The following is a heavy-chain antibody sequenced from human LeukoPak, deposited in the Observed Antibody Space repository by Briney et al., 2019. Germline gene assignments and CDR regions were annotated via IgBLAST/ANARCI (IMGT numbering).Heavy chain of an antibody. CDR3: ARFSGYDGYYFDY. Sequence: PSETLSLTCSVSGGSISTYYWSWIRQPPGKGLECIGYNYYSGSTNYNPSLKSRVTISVDTSKNQFSLKLTSETAADTAVYYCARFSGYDGYYFDYWGQGTLVTVSS. CDR1: GGSISTYY. J-gene: IGHJ4*02. V-gene: IGHV4-59*08. CDR2: NYYSGST. D-gene: IGHD5-12*01.